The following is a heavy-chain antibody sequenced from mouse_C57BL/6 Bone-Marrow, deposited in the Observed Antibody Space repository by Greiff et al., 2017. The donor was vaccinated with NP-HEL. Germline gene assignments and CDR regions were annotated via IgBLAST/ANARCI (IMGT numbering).Heavy chain of an antibody. CDR2: ISNGGGST. J-gene: IGHJ3*01. Sequence: EVKLMEPGGGLVQPGGSLKLSCAASGFTFSDYYMYWVRQTPEKRLEWVAYISNGGGSTYYPDTVKGRFTISRDNAKNTLYLQMSRLKSEDTAMYYCARPHYYGSSSWFAYWGQGTLVTVSA. V-gene: IGHV5-12*01. D-gene: IGHD1-1*01. CDR3: ARPHYYGSSSWFAY. CDR1: GFTFSDYY.